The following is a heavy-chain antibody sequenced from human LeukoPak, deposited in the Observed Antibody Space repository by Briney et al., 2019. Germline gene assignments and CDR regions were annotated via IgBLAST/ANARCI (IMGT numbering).Heavy chain of an antibody. Sequence: PSETLSLTCTVSGGSISSYYWSWIRQPPGKGLEWIGYIYCSGSTNYNPPLKSRVTISVDTSKNQFSLKLSSVTAADTAVYYCARADYYGSRVYFDYWGQGTLVTVSS. V-gene: IGHV4-59*01. D-gene: IGHD3-10*01. CDR3: ARADYYGSRVYFDY. J-gene: IGHJ4*02. CDR1: GGSISSYY. CDR2: IYCSGST.